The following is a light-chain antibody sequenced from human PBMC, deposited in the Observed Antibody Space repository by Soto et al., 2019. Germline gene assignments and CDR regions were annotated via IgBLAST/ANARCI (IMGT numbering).Light chain of an antibody. CDR3: QKYNSALT. Sequence: DIQMTQSPSSLSASVGDRVTITCRASQGISNYLAWYQQKPGIVPKLLIYAASTLQSGVPSRFSGSGSGTDLTLTISSLQPEDVATYYCQKYNSALTFGGGTKVEIK. CDR2: AAS. J-gene: IGKJ4*01. V-gene: IGKV1-27*01. CDR1: QGISNY.